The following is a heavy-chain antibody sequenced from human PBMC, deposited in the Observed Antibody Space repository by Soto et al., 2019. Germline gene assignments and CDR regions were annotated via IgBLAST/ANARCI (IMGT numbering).Heavy chain of an antibody. V-gene: IGHV3-74*01. D-gene: IGHD3-10*01. CDR1: GFTFSSYW. CDR2: INSDGSST. CDR3: ARDTGDYRYYYYMDV. J-gene: IGHJ6*03. Sequence: PGGSLRLSCAASGFTFSSYWMHWVRQAPGKGLVWVSRINSDGSSTSYADSVKGRLTISRDNAKNTLYLQMNSLRAEDTAVYYCARDTGDYRYYYYMDVWGKGTTVTVSS.